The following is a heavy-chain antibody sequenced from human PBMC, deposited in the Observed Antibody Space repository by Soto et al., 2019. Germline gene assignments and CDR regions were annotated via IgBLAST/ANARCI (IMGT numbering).Heavy chain of an antibody. J-gene: IGHJ6*03. CDR3: ARAGYYDYIWGRAGRDYYYMDV. D-gene: IGHD3-16*01. Sequence: SETLSLTCTVSGGSISSGGYYWSWIRQHPGKGLEWIGYIYYSGSTYYNPSLKSRVTISVDTSKNQFSLKLSSVTAADTAVYYCARAGYYDYIWGRAGRDYYYMDVWGKGTTVTVSS. CDR1: GGSISSGGYY. CDR2: IYYSGST. V-gene: IGHV4-31*03.